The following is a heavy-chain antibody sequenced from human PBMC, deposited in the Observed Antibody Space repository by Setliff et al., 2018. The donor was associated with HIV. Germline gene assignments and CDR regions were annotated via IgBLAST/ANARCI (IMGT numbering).Heavy chain of an antibody. Sequence: PSETLSLTCTVSGGSISSHYWSWIRQPPGKGLEWIGSIYYSESTNYNPSLKSRVTISVDTSKNPFSLKVTSVTAAGTAVYYGARDPGGLYCRDTSCQGGCFDPWGQGTLVTVSS. J-gene: IGHJ5*02. V-gene: IGHV4-59*11. CDR1: GGSISSHY. CDR3: ARDPGGLYCRDTSCQGGCFDP. D-gene: IGHD2-2*01. CDR2: IYYSEST.